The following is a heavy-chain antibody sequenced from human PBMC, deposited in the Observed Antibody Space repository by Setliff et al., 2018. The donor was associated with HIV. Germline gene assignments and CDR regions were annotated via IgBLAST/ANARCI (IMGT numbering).Heavy chain of an antibody. Sequence: SVKVSCKVSGYTLPELSMHWVRQPPGKGLEWMGGFDPEDGKTINAQKFQGRVTMTEDTSTDTAYMELSSLGSEDTAVYFCATRVSSNWYTDWFDPWGQGTLVTVSS. CDR2: FDPEDGKT. D-gene: IGHD6-13*01. V-gene: IGHV1-24*01. CDR3: ATRVSSNWYTDWFDP. CDR1: GYTLPELS. J-gene: IGHJ5*02.